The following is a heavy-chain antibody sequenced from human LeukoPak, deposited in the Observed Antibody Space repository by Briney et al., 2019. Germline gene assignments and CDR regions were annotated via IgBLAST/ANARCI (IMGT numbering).Heavy chain of an antibody. CDR2: ISYSGNT. Sequence: SETLSLTCTVSGGSIISSDYHWGWVRQPPGKGLEWIGTISYSGNTDYSPSLRSRVTISVDTSNNQSSLRLGSVTAADTAVYHCARHCCSGPAKRVFDIWGQGTMVTVSS. CDR3: ARHCCSGPAKRVFDI. D-gene: IGHD2-15*01. CDR1: GGSIISSDYH. V-gene: IGHV4-39*01. J-gene: IGHJ3*02.